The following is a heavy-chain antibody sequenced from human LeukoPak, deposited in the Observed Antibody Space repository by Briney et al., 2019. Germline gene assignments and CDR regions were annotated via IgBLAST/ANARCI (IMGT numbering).Heavy chain of an antibody. CDR2: ISDTGRSI. CDR1: GFTFSSYV. CDR3: AKLGEVGGMSCYTN. D-gene: IGHD2-2*02. J-gene: IGHJ4*02. Sequence: GGSLRLSCSASGFTFSSYVVTWVRQAPGKGLEWVSAISDTGRSIYYADSVKGRFTISRDNSQNTVYLQMNSLRAEDTAVYYCAKLGEVGGMSCYTNWGQGTRVTVSS. V-gene: IGHV3-23*01.